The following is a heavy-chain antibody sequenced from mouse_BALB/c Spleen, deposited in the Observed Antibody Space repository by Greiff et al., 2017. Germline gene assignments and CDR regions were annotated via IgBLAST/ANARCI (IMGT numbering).Heavy chain of an antibody. J-gene: IGHJ4*01. V-gene: IGHV5-9-4*01. CDR1: GFTFSSYA. CDR3: ARGGNSLYAMDY. Sequence: EGQVVESGGGLVKPGGSLKLSCAASGFTFSSYAMSWVRQSPEKRLEWVAEISSGGSYTYYPDTVTGRFTISRDNAKNTLYLEMSSLRSEDTAMYYCARGGNSLYAMDYWGQGTSVTVSS. CDR2: ISSGGSYT. D-gene: IGHD2-1*01.